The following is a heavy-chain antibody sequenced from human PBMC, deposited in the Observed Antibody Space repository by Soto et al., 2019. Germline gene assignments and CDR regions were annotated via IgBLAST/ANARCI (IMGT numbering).Heavy chain of an antibody. D-gene: IGHD1-20*01. CDR1: GLTMSTYA. J-gene: IGHJ3*01. CDR2: IAGVDI. V-gene: IGHV3-23*01. Sequence: SGGSLRLSCAGNGLTMSTYAMSWVRQAPGKGLEWVSTIAGVDIFYADSVQGRFTISIDNSKNLLFLQMHSLTADDTATYYCAKDHFKGNGIYDGFDVWGQGTTVTVSS. CDR3: AKDHFKGNGIYDGFDV.